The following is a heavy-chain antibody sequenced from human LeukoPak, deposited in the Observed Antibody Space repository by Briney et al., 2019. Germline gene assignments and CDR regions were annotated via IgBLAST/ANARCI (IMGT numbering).Heavy chain of an antibody. J-gene: IGHJ4*02. CDR2: VYHSGST. D-gene: IGHD1-26*01. Sequence: SETLYLTCAVSGYSISSGYYWGWIRQPPGKGLEWIGNVYHSGSTYKNPSLKSRVSISLDTSNNQFSLKLTSVTAADTAIYYCARLSGAPVRHPIYHFDYWGQGTLVTVSS. V-gene: IGHV4-38-2*01. CDR1: GYSISSGYY. CDR3: ARLSGAPVRHPIYHFDY.